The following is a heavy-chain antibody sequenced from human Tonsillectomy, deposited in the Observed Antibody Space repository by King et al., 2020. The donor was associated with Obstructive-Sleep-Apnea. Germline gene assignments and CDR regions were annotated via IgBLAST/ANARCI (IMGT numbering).Heavy chain of an antibody. Sequence: VQLQESGPGLVKPSETLSLKCTVSGGSISGYYWNWIRKPAGKELEWMGRIYTSGSVNYSPSLKSRVTMSVDTSKNQFSLKLSSVTAADTAVYYCARDQEFSPGHLTHWGQGTLVTVSS. J-gene: IGHJ4*02. V-gene: IGHV4-4*07. CDR3: ARDQEFSPGHLTH. CDR1: GGSISGYY. CDR2: IYTSGSV. D-gene: IGHD3-3*01.